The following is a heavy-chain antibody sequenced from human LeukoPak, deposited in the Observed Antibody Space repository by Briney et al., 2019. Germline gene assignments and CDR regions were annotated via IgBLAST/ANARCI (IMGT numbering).Heavy chain of an antibody. CDR1: GFTFSSYG. Sequence: GGSQRLSCAASGFTFSSYGMHWVRQAPGKGLEWVAFIQYDGSNKYYADSVKGRFTISRDNSRNTLYLQMNSLRAEDTAVYYCASGGGWYNWGQGTLVTVSS. J-gene: IGHJ4*02. D-gene: IGHD6-19*01. V-gene: IGHV3-30*02. CDR3: ASGGGWYN. CDR2: IQYDGSNK.